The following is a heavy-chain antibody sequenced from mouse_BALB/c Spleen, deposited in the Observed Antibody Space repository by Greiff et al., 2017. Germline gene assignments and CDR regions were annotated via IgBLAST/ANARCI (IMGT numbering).Heavy chain of an antibody. CDR3: AREGLRRYFDV. CDR1: GYTFTSYY. D-gene: IGHD2-2*01. V-gene: IGHV1S56*01. J-gene: IGHJ1*01. Sequence: VQLQQSGPELVKPGASVRISCKASGYTFTSYYIHWVKQRPGQGLEWIGWIYPGNVNTKYNEKFKSKATLTADKSSSTAYMQLSSLTSEDSAVYFCAREGLRRYFDVWGAGTTVTVSS. CDR2: IYPGNVNT.